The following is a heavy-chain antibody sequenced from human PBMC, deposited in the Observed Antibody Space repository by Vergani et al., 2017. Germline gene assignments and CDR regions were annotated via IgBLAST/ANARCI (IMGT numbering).Heavy chain of an antibody. Sequence: QVQLQESGPGLVKPSQTLSLTCTVSGGSISSGSYYWSWIRQPAGKGLEWIGRIYTSGSTNYNPSLKSRVTISVDTSKNQFSLKLSSVTAADTAVYYCARGLGSERAFDIWGQGTMVTVSS. CDR3: ARGLGSERAFDI. D-gene: IGHD1-1*01. CDR1: GGSISSGSYY. CDR2: IYTSGST. V-gene: IGHV4-61*02. J-gene: IGHJ3*02.